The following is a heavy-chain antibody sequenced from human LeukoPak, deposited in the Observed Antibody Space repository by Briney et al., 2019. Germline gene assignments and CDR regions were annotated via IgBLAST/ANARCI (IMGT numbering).Heavy chain of an antibody. V-gene: IGHV1-46*01. CDR3: ARDGLYCTNGVCSSDI. CDR2: INPSSGGT. D-gene: IGHD2-8*01. Sequence: ASVKVSCKASGYTFTRHYMNWVRQAPGQGLEWMGKINPSSGGTGYAQKFQGRVTMTRDTSTSTVYMELTSLSSADTAVYYCARDGLYCTNGVCSSDIWGQGTLVTVSS. J-gene: IGHJ3*02. CDR1: GYTFTRHY.